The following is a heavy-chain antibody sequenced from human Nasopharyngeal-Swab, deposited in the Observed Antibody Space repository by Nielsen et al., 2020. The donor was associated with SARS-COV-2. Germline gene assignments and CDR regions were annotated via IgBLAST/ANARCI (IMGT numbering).Heavy chain of an antibody. V-gene: IGHV4-39*01. J-gene: IGHJ4*02. D-gene: IGHD6-6*01. Sequence: WIRQPPGKGLEWIGSIYYSGSTYYNPSLKSRVTISVDTSKNRFSLKLSSVTAADTAVYYCARGYISSSRLVLLAFDYWGQGTLVTVSS. CDR3: ARGYISSSRLVLLAFDY. CDR2: IYYSGST.